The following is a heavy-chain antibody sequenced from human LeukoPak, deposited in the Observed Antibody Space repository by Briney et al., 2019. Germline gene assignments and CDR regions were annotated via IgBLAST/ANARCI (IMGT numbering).Heavy chain of an antibody. CDR2: INSDGSST. J-gene: IGHJ4*02. CDR3: ARAVDLEWELLLGGFDY. Sequence: GGSLRLSCAASGFTFSSYWMHWVRQAPGKGLVWVSRINSDGSSTSYADSVKGRFTISRDNAKNTLYLQMNSLRAEDTAVYYCARAVDLEWELLLGGFDYWGQGTLVTVSS. D-gene: IGHD1-26*01. CDR1: GFTFSSYW. V-gene: IGHV3-74*01.